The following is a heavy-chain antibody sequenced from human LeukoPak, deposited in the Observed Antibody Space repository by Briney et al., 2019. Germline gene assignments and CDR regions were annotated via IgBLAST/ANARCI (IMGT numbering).Heavy chain of an antibody. Sequence: PSETLSLTCTLSGGSISTYHWSWLRQPAGKGLEWIGRIYTSGSTDYNPSLKPRVTMSVDTSKNQFSLNLNSVTAADTAVYYCARESLNYGGNRILDYWGQGALVIVSS. D-gene: IGHD4-23*01. CDR2: IYTSGST. CDR1: GGSISTYH. J-gene: IGHJ4*02. CDR3: ARESLNYGGNRILDY. V-gene: IGHV4-4*07.